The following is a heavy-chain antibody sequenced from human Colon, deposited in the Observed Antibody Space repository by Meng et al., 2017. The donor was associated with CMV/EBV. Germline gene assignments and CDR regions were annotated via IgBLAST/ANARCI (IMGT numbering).Heavy chain of an antibody. D-gene: IGHD6-6*01. J-gene: IGHJ5*02. CDR1: GYTFTDYY. CDR3: ERVGGWIGSSSIFGWFDP. CDR2: INSNTGAT. V-gene: IGHV1-2*02. Sequence: GELAESGAEVKIPGASAKVSCKGSGYTFTDYYIHWVRQAPGQGLEWMGLINSNTGATKYAQKFQNRITMTRDTSINTVYMQLSGLRSDDTAVYYCERVGGWIGSSSIFGWFDPWGQGTLVTVSS.